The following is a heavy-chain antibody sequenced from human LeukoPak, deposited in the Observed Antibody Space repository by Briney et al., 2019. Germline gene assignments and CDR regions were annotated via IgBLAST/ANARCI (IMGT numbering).Heavy chain of an antibody. Sequence: ASVKVSCKASGNTFTSYDINWVRQATGQGLEWMGCMNPNSGSTLYAKKFQDRVTFSRDNSISTAYLELSSLRSEDTAVYYCARDAGAFDIWGQGTMVTVSP. CDR3: ARDAGAFDI. J-gene: IGHJ3*02. D-gene: IGHD3-10*01. CDR2: MNPNSGST. V-gene: IGHV1-8*03. CDR1: GNTFTSYD.